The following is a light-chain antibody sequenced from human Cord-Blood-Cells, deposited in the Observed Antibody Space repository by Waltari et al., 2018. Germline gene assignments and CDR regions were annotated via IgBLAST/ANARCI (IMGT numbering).Light chain of an antibody. CDR1: QYISNY. CDR3: QQYDNLPLT. V-gene: IGKV1-33*01. J-gene: IGKJ4*01. Sequence: DIQMTQSPSSLSASVGDRVTITCQASQYISNYLNWYQQKPGKAPTLLIYDASNLETGVPSRFSGSGSGTDFTFTISSLQPEDIATYYCQQYDNLPLTFGGGTKVEIK. CDR2: DAS.